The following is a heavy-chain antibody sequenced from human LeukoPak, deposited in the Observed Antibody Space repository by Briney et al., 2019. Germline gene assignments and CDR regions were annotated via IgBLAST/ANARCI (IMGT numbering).Heavy chain of an antibody. CDR3: ATYYYSSDHNWFDP. Sequence: GASVKVSCKASGGTFSSYAISWARQAPGQGLEWMGGIIPIFGTANYAQKFQGRVTITTDESTSTAYMELSSLRSEDTAVYYCATYYYSSDHNWFDPWGQGTLVTVSS. V-gene: IGHV1-69*05. CDR1: GGTFSSYA. J-gene: IGHJ5*02. CDR2: IIPIFGTA. D-gene: IGHD3-10*01.